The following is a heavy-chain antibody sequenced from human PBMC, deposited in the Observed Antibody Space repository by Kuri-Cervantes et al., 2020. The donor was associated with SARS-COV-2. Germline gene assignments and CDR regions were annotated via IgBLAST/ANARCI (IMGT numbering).Heavy chain of an antibody. J-gene: IGHJ2*01. V-gene: IGHV3-64*01. CDR2: ISSNGGST. CDR1: GFNFSMFA. Sequence: GGSLRLSCEASGFNFSMFAMHWVRQAPGKGLEYVSAISSNGGSTYYANSVKGRFTISRDTSKNTLFLQMGSLRTEDMAVYYCARESLGITGWYFDLWGRGTLVTVSS. CDR3: ARESLGITGWYFDL. D-gene: IGHD7-27*01.